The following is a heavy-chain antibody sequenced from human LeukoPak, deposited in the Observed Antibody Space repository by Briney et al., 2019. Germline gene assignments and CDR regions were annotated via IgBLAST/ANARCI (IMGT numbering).Heavy chain of an antibody. V-gene: IGHV4-59*08. D-gene: IGHD6-19*01. Sequence: PSETLSLTCTVSGGSISSYYWSWIRQPPGKGLEWIGYIYYSGSTNYNPSLKSRVTISVDTSKKQFSLKLSSVTAADTAAYYCARRAVGSGPAFDYWGQGTLVTVSS. CDR2: IYYSGST. CDR3: ARRAVGSGPAFDY. J-gene: IGHJ4*02. CDR1: GGSISSYY.